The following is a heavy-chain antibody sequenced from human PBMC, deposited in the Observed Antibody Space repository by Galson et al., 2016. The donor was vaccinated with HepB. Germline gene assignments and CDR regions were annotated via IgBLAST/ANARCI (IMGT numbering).Heavy chain of an antibody. CDR1: GFTFSSYG. Sequence: SLRLSCAASGFTFSSYGMHWVRQAPGKGLEWVAVISYDGSDKYYADSVKGRFTISRDNSKNTLYLQMNSLRPEDTAVYYCEKDRRYYDSSGYFWEGYYYDGMDVWGQGTTVTVSS. CDR2: ISYDGSDK. V-gene: IGHV3-30*18. J-gene: IGHJ6*02. CDR3: EKDRRYYDSSGYFWEGYYYDGMDV. D-gene: IGHD3-22*01.